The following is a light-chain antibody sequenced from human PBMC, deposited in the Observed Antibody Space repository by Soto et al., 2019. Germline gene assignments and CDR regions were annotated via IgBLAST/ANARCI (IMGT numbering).Light chain of an antibody. V-gene: IGLV2-8*01. CDR1: SSDVGGYNY. CDR2: EVN. Sequence: QSVLTQPPSASGSPGQSVAISCTVTSSDVGGYNYVSWYQQHPGKAPKLMIYEVNKRPSGVPDRFSGSKSGNTASLTVSGLQAEDEADYYCCSYAGSYTFYVFGTGTKVTVL. CDR3: CSYAGSYTFYV. J-gene: IGLJ1*01.